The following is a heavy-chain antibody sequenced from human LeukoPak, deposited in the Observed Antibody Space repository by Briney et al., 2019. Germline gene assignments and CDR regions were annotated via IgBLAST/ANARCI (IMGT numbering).Heavy chain of an antibody. CDR1: GGSFSGYY. Sequence: SETLSLTCAVYGGSFSGYYWSWIRQPPGKGLEWIGEINHSGSTNYNPSLKSRVTISVDTSKNQFSLKLSSVTAADTAVYYCARFGDYGSGSYYYWGQGTLVTVSS. CDR2: INHSGST. D-gene: IGHD3-10*01. CDR3: ARFGDYGSGSYYY. J-gene: IGHJ4*02. V-gene: IGHV4-34*01.